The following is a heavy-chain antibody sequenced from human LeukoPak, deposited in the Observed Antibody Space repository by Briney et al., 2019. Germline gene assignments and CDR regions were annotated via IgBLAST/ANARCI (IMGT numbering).Heavy chain of an antibody. CDR3: ARGVPDP. V-gene: IGHV4-39*07. D-gene: IGHD3-10*01. CDR2: VYYSGST. CDR1: GGSISSSSYY. Sequence: SETLSLTCTVSGGSISSSSYYWGWIRQPPGKGLEWIGSVYYSGSTYYNPSLKSRVTISVDTSNNQFSLKLTSVTAADTAVYYCARGVPDPWGQGTLVTVSS. J-gene: IGHJ5*02.